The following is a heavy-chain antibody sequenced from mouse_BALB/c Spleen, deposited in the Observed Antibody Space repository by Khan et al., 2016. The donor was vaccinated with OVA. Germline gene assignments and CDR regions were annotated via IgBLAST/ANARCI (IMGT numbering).Heavy chain of an antibody. V-gene: IGHV1-7*01. D-gene: IGHD1-1*01. CDR1: GYTFINYW. CDR3: ARRVLRWDFDY. J-gene: IGHJ2*01. Sequence: QVQLKQSGAELAKPGASVKMSCKVSGYTFINYWILWIKQRPGQGLEWIGYINPSTGYTEYNQNFKNKATLTADKSSSTAYMQLSNLTSEDSTVYYSARRVLRWDFDYGGQGTTLTVSS. CDR2: INPSTGYT.